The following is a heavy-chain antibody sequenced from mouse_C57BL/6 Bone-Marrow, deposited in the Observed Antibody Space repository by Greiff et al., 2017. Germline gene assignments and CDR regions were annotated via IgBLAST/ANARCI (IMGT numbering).Heavy chain of an antibody. D-gene: IGHD2-2*01. V-gene: IGHV1-50*01. Sequence: QVQVKQSGAELVKPGASVKLSCKASGYTFTSYWMHWVKQRPGQGLEWIGEIDPAGGYTNYNEKFKGKATLTVDTSSSTAYMQLSSLTSEDSAVYYCARSNVVTLFDYWGQGTTLTVSS. J-gene: IGHJ2*01. CDR2: IDPAGGYT. CDR3: ARSNVVTLFDY. CDR1: GYTFTSYW.